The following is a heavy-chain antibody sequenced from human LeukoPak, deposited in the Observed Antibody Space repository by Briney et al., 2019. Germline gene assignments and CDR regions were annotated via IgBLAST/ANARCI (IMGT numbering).Heavy chain of an antibody. CDR2: IYTSGST. Sequence: PSETLSLTCTVSGGSISSYYWSWIRQPAGKGLEWIGRIYTSGSTNYNPSLKSRVTMSVDTSKNQFSLKLSSVTAADTAVYYCALIADSSSWYRLIDYWGQGTLVTVSS. D-gene: IGHD6-13*01. CDR1: GGSISSYY. V-gene: IGHV4-4*07. CDR3: ALIADSSSWYRLIDY. J-gene: IGHJ4*02.